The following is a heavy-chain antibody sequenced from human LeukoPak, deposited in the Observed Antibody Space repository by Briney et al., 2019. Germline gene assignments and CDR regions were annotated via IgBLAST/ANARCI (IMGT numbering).Heavy chain of an antibody. CDR3: ARVRGQMATTYFDY. CDR2: IYYSGST. Sequence: PSETLSLTCTVSGGSISSYYWSWIRQPPGKGLEWIGYIYYSGSTNYNPSLKSRVTISVDTSKNQFSLKLSSVTAADTAVYYCARVRGQMATTYFDYWGQGTLVTVSS. CDR1: GGSISSYY. V-gene: IGHV4-59*01. J-gene: IGHJ4*02. D-gene: IGHD5-24*01.